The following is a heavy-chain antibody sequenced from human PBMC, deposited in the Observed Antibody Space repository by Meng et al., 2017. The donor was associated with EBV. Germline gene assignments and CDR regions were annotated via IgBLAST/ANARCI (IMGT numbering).Heavy chain of an antibody. J-gene: IGHJ4*02. V-gene: IGHV1-69*01. CDR3: ASESGRGFTPDY. Sequence: VQLVESGAEVKKPGSSVKVSCKTSGGTFRGDAISWVRQAPGQGLEWMGGLIPMSDAPHYAQKFQGRVTITADESTSTHYMDLSGLRSEDTAVYCCASESGRGFTPDYWGQGTLVTVSS. CDR1: GGTFRGDA. D-gene: IGHD3-10*01. CDR2: LIPMSDAP.